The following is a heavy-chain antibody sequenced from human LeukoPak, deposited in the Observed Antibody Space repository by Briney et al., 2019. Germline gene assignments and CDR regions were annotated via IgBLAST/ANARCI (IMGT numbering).Heavy chain of an antibody. CDR3: AKDQEMATYFDY. J-gene: IGHJ4*02. D-gene: IGHD5-24*01. CDR1: GFTFSSYG. Sequence: GGSLRLSCAASGFTFSSYGMHWVRQAPGKGLEWVAVISYDGSNKYYADSVKGRFTISRDDSKNTLYLQMNGLRAEDTAVYYCAKDQEMATYFDYWGQGTLVTVSS. CDR2: ISYDGSNK. V-gene: IGHV3-30*18.